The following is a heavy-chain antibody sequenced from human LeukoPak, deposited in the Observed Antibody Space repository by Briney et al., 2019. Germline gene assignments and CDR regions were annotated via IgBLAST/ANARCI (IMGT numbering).Heavy chain of an antibody. CDR1: GYSIGSSSYY. Sequence: SETLSLTCTVSGYSIGSSSYYWVWIRQPPGKGLEWIGNIYYTGSTYYNPSLKSRITISVDTSKNQFSLKLSSVTAADTAVYSCARLVSAVDSWFDYWGQGTLVTVSS. CDR2: IYYTGST. D-gene: IGHD5-12*01. CDR3: ARLVSAVDSWFDY. J-gene: IGHJ4*02. V-gene: IGHV4-39*01.